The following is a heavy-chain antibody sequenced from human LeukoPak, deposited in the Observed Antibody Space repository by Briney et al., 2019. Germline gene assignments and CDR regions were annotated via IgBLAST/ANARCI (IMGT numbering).Heavy chain of an antibody. CDR1: GGSISSGDYY. D-gene: IGHD3-3*01. J-gene: IGHJ2*01. CDR3: ARGVDRSYWYFDL. V-gene: IGHV4-30-4*08. CDR2: IYYSGST. Sequence: SQTLFLTCTVSGGSISSGDYYWSWIRQPPGKGLEWIGYIYYSGSTYYNPSLKSRVTISVDTSKNQFSLKLSSVTAADTAVYYCARGVDRSYWYFDLWGRGTLVTVSS.